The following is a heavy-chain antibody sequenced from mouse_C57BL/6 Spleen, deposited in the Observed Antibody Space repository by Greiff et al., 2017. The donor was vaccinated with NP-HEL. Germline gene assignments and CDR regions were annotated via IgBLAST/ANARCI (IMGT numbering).Heavy chain of an antibody. CDR2: INPNNGGT. Sequence: VQLKQSGPELVKPGASVKIPCKASGYTFTDYNMDWVKQSHGKSLEWIGDINPNNGGTIYNQKFKGKATLTVDKSSSTAYMELRSLTSEDTAVYYCARKSGNYDSTWFAYWGQGTLVTVSA. D-gene: IGHD2-1*01. V-gene: IGHV1-18*01. CDR1: GYTFTDYN. J-gene: IGHJ3*01. CDR3: ARKSGNYDSTWFAY.